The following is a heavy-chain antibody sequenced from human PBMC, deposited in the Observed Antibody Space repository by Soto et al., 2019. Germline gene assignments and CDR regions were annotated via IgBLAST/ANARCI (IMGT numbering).Heavy chain of an antibody. Sequence: GGSLRFSCAASGFICSSYDMSWARQAPGKGLEWVSTILVDGRTFYVDSVKGRFTISRDSSQNTVYLQMNSLTAGDTALYYCAKATATGGGAFDICGQGTMVTVSS. V-gene: IGHV3-23*01. J-gene: IGHJ3*02. CDR1: GFICSSYD. D-gene: IGHD2-8*02. CDR3: AKATATGGGAFDI. CDR2: ILVDGRT.